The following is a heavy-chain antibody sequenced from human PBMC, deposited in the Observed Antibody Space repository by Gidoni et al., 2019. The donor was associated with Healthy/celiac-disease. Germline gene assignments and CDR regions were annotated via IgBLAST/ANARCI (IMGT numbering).Heavy chain of an antibody. V-gene: IGHV4-59*01. CDR1: GGSISSYY. Sequence: QVHLQESGSGLVKPSETLSLTCPVPGGSISSYYWSWSRQPPGKGLEWIGYIYYSGSTNYNPALKSRVTISVDTSKNQCSLKRSSVTAADTAVYYSARVVYSGFGVFDYWGQGTLVTVSS. D-gene: IGHD5-12*01. CDR3: ARVVYSGFGVFDY. CDR2: IYYSGST. J-gene: IGHJ4*02.